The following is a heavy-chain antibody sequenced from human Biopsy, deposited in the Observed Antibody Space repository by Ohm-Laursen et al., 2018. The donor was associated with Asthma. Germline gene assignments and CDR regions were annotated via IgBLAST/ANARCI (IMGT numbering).Heavy chain of an antibody. D-gene: IGHD6-19*01. CDR3: AREGVAGTHIED. CDR2: ISYDGSSI. Sequence: SLRLSCAASGFAVSRDHMFWVRQAPGKGLEWVAVISYDGSSIYYADSVKGRLTISRDNSKNTLSLQMNSLTAEDTAVYYCAREGVAGTHIEDWGQGTLVTVSS. V-gene: IGHV3-30-3*01. CDR1: GFAVSRDH. J-gene: IGHJ4*02.